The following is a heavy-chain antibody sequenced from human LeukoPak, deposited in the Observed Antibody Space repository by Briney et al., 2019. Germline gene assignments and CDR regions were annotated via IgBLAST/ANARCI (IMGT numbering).Heavy chain of an antibody. CDR1: GGSISSSTYC. D-gene: IGHD3-3*01. CDR3: ARYDFWSGFNNYFDY. Sequence: SETLSLTCTVSGGSISSSTYCWGWLRQPPGKGLEWIGSIYYSGSTYYNPSLKSRVTISVDTSKNQFSLKLSSVTAADTAVYYCARYDFWSGFNNYFDYWGQGTLVTVSS. J-gene: IGHJ4*02. V-gene: IGHV4-39*01. CDR2: IYYSGST.